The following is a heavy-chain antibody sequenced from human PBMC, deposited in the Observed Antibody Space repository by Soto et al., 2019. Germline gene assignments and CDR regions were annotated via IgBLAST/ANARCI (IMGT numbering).Heavy chain of an antibody. CDR2: ISAYNGNT. CDR3: ARYYYGSGSSYAFDI. V-gene: IGHV1-18*01. CDR1: GYTFTTYA. Sequence: ASVKVSCKASGYTFTTYAISWVRQAPGQGLEWMGWISAYNGNTNYAQKLQGRVTMTTDTSTSTAYMELRSLRSDDTAVYYCARYYYGSGSSYAFDIWGQGTVVTV. D-gene: IGHD3-10*01. J-gene: IGHJ3*02.